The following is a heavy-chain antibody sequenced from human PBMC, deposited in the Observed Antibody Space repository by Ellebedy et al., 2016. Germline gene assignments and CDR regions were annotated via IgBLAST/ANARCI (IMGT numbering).Heavy chain of an antibody. V-gene: IGHV1-18*01. Sequence: ASVKVSXXASGYTFTSYGISWVRQAPGQGLEWMGWISAYNGRTNYAQKLQGRVTMTTDTSTSTAYMELRSLKSDDTAVYYCARDQAVGGTTDDAFDIWGQGTMVTVSS. J-gene: IGHJ3*02. CDR2: ISAYNGRT. CDR3: ARDQAVGGTTDDAFDI. CDR1: GYTFTSYG. D-gene: IGHD6-19*01.